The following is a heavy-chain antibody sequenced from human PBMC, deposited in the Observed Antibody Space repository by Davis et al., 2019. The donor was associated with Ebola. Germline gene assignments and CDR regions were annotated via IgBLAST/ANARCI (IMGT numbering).Heavy chain of an antibody. V-gene: IGHV3-48*03. J-gene: IGHJ4*02. Sequence: GGSLRLSCGASGFTFSDYKMNWVRQAPGKGLEWISYISRGGKTIYYADSVKGRFTISRDNAKNSLYLQMNSLRAEDTAVYYCARVGMTTVTTFDYWGQGTLVTVSS. CDR2: ISRGGKTI. CDR1: GFTFSDYK. D-gene: IGHD4-11*01. CDR3: ARVGMTTVTTFDY.